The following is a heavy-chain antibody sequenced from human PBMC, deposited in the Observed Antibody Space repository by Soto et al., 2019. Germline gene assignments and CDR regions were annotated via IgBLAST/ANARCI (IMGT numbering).Heavy chain of an antibody. Sequence: QVQLVESGGGVVQPGRSLRLSCAASGFTFSSYGMHWVRQAPGKGLEWVAVISYDGSNKYYADSVKGRFTISRDNSKNTLYLQMNSLRAEDTAVYYCAKESEGVSSWGQGTLVTVSS. CDR3: AKESEGVSS. V-gene: IGHV3-30*18. J-gene: IGHJ4*02. D-gene: IGHD6-13*01. CDR1: GFTFSSYG. CDR2: ISYDGSNK.